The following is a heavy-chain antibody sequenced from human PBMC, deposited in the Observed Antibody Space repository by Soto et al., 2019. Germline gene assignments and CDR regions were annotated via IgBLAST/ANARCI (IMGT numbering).Heavy chain of an antibody. J-gene: IGHJ3*02. CDR2: ISAYNGNT. D-gene: IGHD3-22*01. Sequence: APWKGSHKPSGYTFTRYIICWVSQAPAQRVERMGWISAYNGNTNYAQKLQGRVTMTTDTSTSTAYMELRSLRSDDTAVYFCATSSYYYASSGYYYRGAFDIWGQGTMVTVSS. CDR1: GYTFTRYI. V-gene: IGHV1-18*01. CDR3: ATSSYYYASSGYYYRGAFDI.